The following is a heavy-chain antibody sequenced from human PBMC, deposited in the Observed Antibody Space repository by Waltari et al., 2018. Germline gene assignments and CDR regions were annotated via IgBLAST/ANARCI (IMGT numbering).Heavy chain of an antibody. CDR1: GYTFTDYY. Sequence: EVQLVQSGAEVKKPGATVKISCKASGYTFTDYYMHWVQQAPGKGLEWMGRVDPEEGEKKYAWKCQGRVTITADTSTDTAYMELSSLRSEDTAVYYCATKSRSGSYYWGQGTLVTVSS. CDR2: VDPEEGEK. D-gene: IGHD3-3*01. V-gene: IGHV1-69-2*01. CDR3: ATKSRSGSYY. J-gene: IGHJ4*02.